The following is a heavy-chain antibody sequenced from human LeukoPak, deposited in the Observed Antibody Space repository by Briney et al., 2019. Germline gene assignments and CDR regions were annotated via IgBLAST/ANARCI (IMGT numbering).Heavy chain of an antibody. Sequence: GGSLRLSCAASGFTFSDYYMSWIRQAPGKGLEWVANIKQDGSEKYYVDSVKGRFTISRDNAKNSLYLQMNSLRADDTAIYYCARDKIVGPTTLDYWGQGTLVTVSS. V-gene: IGHV3-7*01. J-gene: IGHJ4*02. D-gene: IGHD1-26*01. CDR3: ARDKIVGPTTLDY. CDR1: GFTFSDYY. CDR2: IKQDGSEK.